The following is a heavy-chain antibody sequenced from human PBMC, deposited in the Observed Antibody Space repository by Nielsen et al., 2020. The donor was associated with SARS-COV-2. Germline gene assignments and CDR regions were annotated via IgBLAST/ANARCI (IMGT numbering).Heavy chain of an antibody. D-gene: IGHD1-26*01. J-gene: IGHJ5*02. V-gene: IGHV1-18*01. CDR1: GYTFTSYG. CDR3: ARALRSRGWFDP. CDR2: ISAYNGNT. Sequence: ASVKVSCKASGYTFTSYGISWVRQAPGQRLEWMGWISAYNGNTNYAQKLQGRVTMTTDTSTSTAYMELRSLRSDDTAVYYCARALRSRGWFDPWGQGTLVTSPQ.